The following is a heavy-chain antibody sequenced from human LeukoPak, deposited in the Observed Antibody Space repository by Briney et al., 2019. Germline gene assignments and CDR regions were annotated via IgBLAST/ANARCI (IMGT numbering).Heavy chain of an antibody. D-gene: IGHD3-9*01. J-gene: IGHJ4*02. CDR1: GFSLSSFW. CDR2: IKKDGSEK. CDR3: ARDRGLRYFDSFDY. V-gene: IGHV3-7*03. Sequence: TGGSLRLSCVASGFSLSSFWMNWVRQAPGKGLEWVASIKKDGSEKHYVDSVKARFTISRDNAKNSLYLEMNSLRAEDTAVYYCARDRGLRYFDSFDYWGQGALVTVSS.